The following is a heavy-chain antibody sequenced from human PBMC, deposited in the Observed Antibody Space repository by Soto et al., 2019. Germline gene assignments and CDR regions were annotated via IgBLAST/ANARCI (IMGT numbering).Heavy chain of an antibody. D-gene: IGHD3-10*01. Sequence: QVQLVESGGGVVQPGRSLRLSCAASGFTFRSYDMHWVRQALGKGLEWVALMSFDGSNKYYADSVRGRFTISSDNSKITLNPQMDILRPEDTAVYYCAKEFGLELRLSHPCYNSGMDVWGQGTTVTVSS. J-gene: IGHJ6*02. CDR1: GFTFRSYD. CDR3: AKEFGLELRLSHPCYNSGMDV. CDR2: MSFDGSNK. V-gene: IGHV3-30*18.